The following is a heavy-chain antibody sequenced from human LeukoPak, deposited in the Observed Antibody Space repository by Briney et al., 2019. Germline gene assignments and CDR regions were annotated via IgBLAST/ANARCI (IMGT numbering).Heavy chain of an antibody. Sequence: GESLKISCEGSGYTFTKYWVGWVRQMPGKGLEWMGIIHPGDSHTWYSPSFQGQVTISADKSISMAYLQWSSLKASDTAMYFCARQPGMTAKSWYFDLWGRGTLVTVSS. CDR1: GYTFTKYW. CDR2: IHPGDSHT. CDR3: ARQPGMTAKSWYFDL. V-gene: IGHV5-51*01. D-gene: IGHD2-2*01. J-gene: IGHJ2*01.